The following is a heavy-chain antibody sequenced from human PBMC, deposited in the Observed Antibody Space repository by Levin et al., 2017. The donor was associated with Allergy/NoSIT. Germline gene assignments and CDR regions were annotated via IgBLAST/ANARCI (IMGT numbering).Heavy chain of an antibody. D-gene: IGHD1-1*01. J-gene: IGHJ4*02. V-gene: IGHV4-59*01. CDR3: ARTPADNLYYFDY. CDR1: GYSISDYY. Sequence: SETLSLTCSISGYSISDYYWSWLRQPPGKELEWIGYIHYSGAATFNPSVKSHFSMSVDISRNQFSLSLTSATAADTAIYFCARTPADNLYYFDYWGQGILVTVSP. CDR2: IHYSGAA.